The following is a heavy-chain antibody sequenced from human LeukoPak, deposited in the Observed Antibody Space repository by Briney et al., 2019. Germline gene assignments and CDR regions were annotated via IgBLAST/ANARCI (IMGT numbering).Heavy chain of an antibody. J-gene: IGHJ6*03. CDR2: ISSSSSYI. V-gene: IGHV3-21*01. D-gene: IGHD6-13*01. Sequence: GGSLRLSCAASGFTFSSYSMNWVRQAPGKGLEWVSSISSSSSYIYYADSVKGRFTISRDNAKNSLYLQMNSLRAEDTAVYYCARVIAAAGKYYYYYYMDVWGKGATVTVSS. CDR1: GFTFSSYS. CDR3: ARVIAAAGKYYYYYYMDV.